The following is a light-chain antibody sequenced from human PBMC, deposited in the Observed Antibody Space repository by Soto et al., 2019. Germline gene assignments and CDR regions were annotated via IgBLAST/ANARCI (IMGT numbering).Light chain of an antibody. Sequence: QSVLTQPPSASGSPGQSVTISCTGTSSDVDDNNYVSWYQQHPGKAPKLMIYEVSKRPSGVPDRFSGSKSGNTASLTVSGLQAEDEADYYCSSYAGSNNTYVFGTGTKVTLL. V-gene: IGLV2-8*01. CDR2: EVS. CDR1: SSDVDDNNY. J-gene: IGLJ1*01. CDR3: SSYAGSNNTYV.